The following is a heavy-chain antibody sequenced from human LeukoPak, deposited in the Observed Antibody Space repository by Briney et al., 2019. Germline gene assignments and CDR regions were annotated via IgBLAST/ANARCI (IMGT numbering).Heavy chain of an antibody. CDR1: GFTFTSYS. V-gene: IGHV3-21*06. CDR2: ISSSSSYI. Sequence: GGSLRLSCAASGFTFTSYSMNWVRQAPGKGLEWVSSISSSSSYIFYADSVKGRFTISRDNAKTSLYPQMSSLRAEDTAVYYCARRYYDTSGYPFDFWGPGTLVTVSS. D-gene: IGHD3-9*01. CDR3: ARRYYDTSGYPFDF. J-gene: IGHJ4*02.